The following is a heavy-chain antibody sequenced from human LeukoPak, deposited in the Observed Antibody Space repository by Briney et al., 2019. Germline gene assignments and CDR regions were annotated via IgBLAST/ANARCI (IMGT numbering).Heavy chain of an antibody. CDR1: GGSISSGDYY. CDR3: ARDIGPPSSVTHWYFDL. D-gene: IGHD2-21*02. CDR2: IYYSGTT. V-gene: IGHV4-30-4*01. J-gene: IGHJ2*01. Sequence: SETPSLTCTVSGGSISSGDYYWTWLRQPPGKGLEWIGYIYYSGTTYYNPSLNSRVTISVDTSKDQFSLKLNSVTAADTAVYYCARDIGPPSSVTHWYFDLWGRGTLVTVSS.